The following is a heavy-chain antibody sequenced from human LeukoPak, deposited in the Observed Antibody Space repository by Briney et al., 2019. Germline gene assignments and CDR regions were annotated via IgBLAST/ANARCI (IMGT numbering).Heavy chain of an antibody. V-gene: IGHV3-9*01. CDR2: ISWNSGRI. Sequence: PGGSLRLSCAASGFTFDDYAMHWVRQAPGKGLERVTGISWNSGRIGYADSVKGRFTITRDNAKNSLYLQMNSLRPEDTALYNCAKGGRGYSGYDSAHYYYYAMDVWGQGTTVTVSS. D-gene: IGHD5-12*01. CDR1: GFTFDDYA. J-gene: IGHJ6*02. CDR3: AKGGRGYSGYDSAHYYYYAMDV.